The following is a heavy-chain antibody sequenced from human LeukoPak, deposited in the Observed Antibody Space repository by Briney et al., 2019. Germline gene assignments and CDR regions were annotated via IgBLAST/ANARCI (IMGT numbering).Heavy chain of an antibody. CDR3: ARGLDWYYFDY. CDR1: GGTFSSYA. Sequence: ASAKVSCKASGGTFSSYAISWVRQAPGQGLEWMGGIIPIFGTANYAQKFQGRVTITTDESTSTAYMELSSLRSEDTAVYYCARGLDWYYFDYWGQGTLVTVSS. CDR2: IIPIFGTA. D-gene: IGHD3/OR15-3a*01. J-gene: IGHJ4*02. V-gene: IGHV1-69*05.